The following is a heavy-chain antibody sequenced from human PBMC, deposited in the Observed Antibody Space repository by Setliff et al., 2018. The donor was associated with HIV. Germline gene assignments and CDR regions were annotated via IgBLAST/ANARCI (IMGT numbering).Heavy chain of an antibody. V-gene: IGHV4-59*11. D-gene: IGHD1-26*01. CDR1: GDSINTHY. CDR3: ARSTVGAGASFP. J-gene: IGHJ5*02. CDR2: ISHSGNT. Sequence: PSETLSHTCTVSGDSINTHYWSWIRQPPGKGLEWIGCISHSGNTNFNPSLNSRVTISLDTSKNQFSLRLTSLTAADTAIYYCARSTVGAGASFPWGRGILVTVSS.